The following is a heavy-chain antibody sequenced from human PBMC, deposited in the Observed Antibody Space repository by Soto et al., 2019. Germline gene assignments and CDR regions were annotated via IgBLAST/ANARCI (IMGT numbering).Heavy chain of an antibody. V-gene: IGHV3-23*01. J-gene: IGHJ6*03. CDR3: AKGAGYYYGSGSYNYMDV. D-gene: IGHD3-10*01. CDR1: GFTFSSYA. Sequence: GGSLRLSCAASGFTFSSYAMSWVRQAPGKGLEWVSAISGSGGSTYYADSVKGRFTISRDNSKNTLYLQMNSLRAEDTAVYYCAKGAGYYYGSGSYNYMDVWGKGTTVTVPS. CDR2: ISGSGGST.